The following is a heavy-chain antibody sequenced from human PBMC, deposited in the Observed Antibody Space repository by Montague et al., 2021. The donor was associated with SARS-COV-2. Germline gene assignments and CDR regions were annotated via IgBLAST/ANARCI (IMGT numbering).Heavy chain of an antibody. J-gene: IGHJ3*02. V-gene: IGHV4-31*03. CDR1: GYSIDHSGYF. CDR2: IYYSGSA. CDR3: ARIFCGGDCDGSGVFDI. D-gene: IGHD2-21*02. Sequence: TLSLTCTVSGYSIDHSGYFWSWIRQHPGKGLEWIGIIYYSGSADYNPSLESRVSISVDRSKNQFSLKLSSVTAADTAVYYCARIFCGGDCDGSGVFDIWGQGTMVTVSS.